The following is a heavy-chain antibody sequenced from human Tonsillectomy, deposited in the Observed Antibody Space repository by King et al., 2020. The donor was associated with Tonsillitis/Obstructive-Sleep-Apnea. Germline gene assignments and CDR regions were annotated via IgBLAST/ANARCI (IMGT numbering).Heavy chain of an antibody. J-gene: IGHJ3*02. CDR2: INPSVGST. Sequence: VHLVQSGAEVRQPGASVKVSCKASGYTFTSYYMYWVRQAPGQGLEWMGIINPSVGSTSYPQKFQGRVTMTRDTSTSTVYMELSSLRSEDTAVYYCARDRYYDTSGYYIHAFDIWGQGTMVTVSS. CDR3: ARDRYYDTSGYYIHAFDI. CDR1: GYTFTSYY. V-gene: IGHV1-46*01. D-gene: IGHD3-22*01.